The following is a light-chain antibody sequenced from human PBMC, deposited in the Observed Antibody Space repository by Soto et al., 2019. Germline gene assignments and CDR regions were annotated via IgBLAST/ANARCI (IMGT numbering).Light chain of an antibody. CDR3: QQYGSSVT. V-gene: IGKV3-20*01. CDR1: QSVSSSY. Sequence: ENVLTQSPGTLSLSPGERATLSCRASQSVSSSYLAWYQQKPGQAPRLLIYGASSRATGIPDRFSGSGSGTDFTLTISRLEPEDFAVYYCQQYGSSVTFGQGTKVEIK. CDR2: GAS. J-gene: IGKJ1*01.